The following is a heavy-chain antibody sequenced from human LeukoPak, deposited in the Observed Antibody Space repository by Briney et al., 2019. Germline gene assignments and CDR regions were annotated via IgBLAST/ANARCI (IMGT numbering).Heavy chain of an antibody. J-gene: IGHJ4*02. D-gene: IGHD5-24*01. Sequence: SETLSLTCTVSGGSISSGDYYWSWIRQPPGKGLEWIGYIYYSGSTYYNPSLKSRVTISVDTSKNQFSLKLSPVTAADTAVYYCARARRDGYNYRDPNFDYWGQGTLVTVSS. CDR1: GGSISSGDYY. V-gene: IGHV4-30-4*01. CDR2: IYYSGST. CDR3: ARARRDGYNYRDPNFDY.